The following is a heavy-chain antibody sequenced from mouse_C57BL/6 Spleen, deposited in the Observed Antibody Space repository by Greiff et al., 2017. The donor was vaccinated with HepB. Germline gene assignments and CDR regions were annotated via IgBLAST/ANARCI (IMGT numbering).Heavy chain of an antibody. Sequence: QVQLQQPGAELVKPGASVKLSCKASGYTFTSYWMHWVKQRPGQGLEWIGMIHPNSGSTNYNEKFKSKATLTVDKSSSTAYMQLSSLTSEDSAVYYCARSTKAWAMDYWGQGTSVTVSS. J-gene: IGHJ4*01. CDR3: ARSTKAWAMDY. D-gene: IGHD1-3*01. CDR1: GYTFTSYW. CDR2: IHPNSGST. V-gene: IGHV1-64*01.